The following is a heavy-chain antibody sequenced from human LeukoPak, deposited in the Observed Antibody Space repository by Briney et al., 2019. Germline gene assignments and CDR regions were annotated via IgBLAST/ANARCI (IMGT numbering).Heavy chain of an antibody. J-gene: IGHJ5*02. Sequence: SETLSLTCTVSGGSISSGDYYWSWIHQPPGKGLEWIGYIYYSGSTYYNPSLKSRVTISVDTSKNQFSLKLSSVTAADTAVYYCARDLGDIVVPRYGEEFDPWGQGTLVTVSS. D-gene: IGHD2-15*01. V-gene: IGHV4-30-4*01. CDR2: IYYSGST. CDR1: GGSISSGDYY. CDR3: ARDLGDIVVPRYGEEFDP.